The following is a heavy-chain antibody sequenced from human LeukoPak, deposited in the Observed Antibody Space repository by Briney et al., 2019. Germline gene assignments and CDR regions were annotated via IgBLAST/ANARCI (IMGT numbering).Heavy chain of an antibody. CDR1: GGSFSGYY. D-gene: IGHD6-19*01. CDR2: INHSGST. J-gene: IGHJ4*02. Sequence: SETLSLTCAVYGGSFSGYYWSWIRQPPGKGLEWIGEINHSGSTNYNPSLKSRVTISVDTSKNQFSLKLSSVTAADTAVYYCARGVIAVAGPYYFDYWGQGTLVTVSS. V-gene: IGHV4-34*01. CDR3: ARGVIAVAGPYYFDY.